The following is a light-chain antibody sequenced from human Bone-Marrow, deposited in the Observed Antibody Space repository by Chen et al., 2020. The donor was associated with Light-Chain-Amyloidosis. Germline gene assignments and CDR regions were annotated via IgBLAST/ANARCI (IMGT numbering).Light chain of an antibody. CDR3: QSYQGSSQGV. Sequence: NFMLTQPHSLSESPGKTVIISCTRSSGSSATNYVQWYQQRPGSSPTTVIYEDDQRPSGVPDRFSGSIDRSSNSASLTISGLKTEDEADYYCQSYQGSSQGVFGGGTKLTVL. V-gene: IGLV6-57*01. J-gene: IGLJ3*02. CDR2: EDD. CDR1: SGSSATNY.